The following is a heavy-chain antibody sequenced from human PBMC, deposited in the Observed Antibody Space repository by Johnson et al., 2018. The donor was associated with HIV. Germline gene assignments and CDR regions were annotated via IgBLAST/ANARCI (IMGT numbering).Heavy chain of an antibody. CDR2: ISYDGTNK. V-gene: IGHV3-30-3*01. Sequence: QVQLVESGGGVVQPGRSLRLSCAASGFTFSSYAMHWVRQAPGKGLEWVAVISYDGTNKYYAESVKGRFTISSDNSKNTLYLQMSSLRAEDTALDYCARAAAPYYYGSGSYYFDTFDIWGQGTMVTVSS. J-gene: IGHJ3*02. CDR3: ARAAAPYYYGSGSYYFDTFDI. D-gene: IGHD3-10*01. CDR1: GFTFSSYA.